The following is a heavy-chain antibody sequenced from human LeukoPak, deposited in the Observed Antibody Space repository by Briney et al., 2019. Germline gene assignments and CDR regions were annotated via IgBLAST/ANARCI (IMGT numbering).Heavy chain of an antibody. J-gene: IGHJ6*02. V-gene: IGHV4-59*01. CDR1: GGSTSGSY. CDR3: ARTGYGRDYYGMDV. CDR2: IHYTGST. Sequence: SETLSLTCSVSGGSTSGSYWSWVRQPPGEGLQWIGYIHYTGSTDYNPSLKSRVTISIDTPKNQVSLRVTSVTAADTAVYYCARTGYGRDYYGMDVWGQGTTVTVSS. D-gene: IGHD1-26*01.